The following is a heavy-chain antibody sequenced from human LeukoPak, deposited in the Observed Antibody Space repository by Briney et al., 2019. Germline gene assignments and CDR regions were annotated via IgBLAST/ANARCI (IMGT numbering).Heavy chain of an antibody. CDR3: ARGQKYSYGYRVTELGSGYFDY. CDR2: IYYSGST. V-gene: IGHV4-61*01. D-gene: IGHD5-18*01. CDR1: GGSISSGSYY. Sequence: SETLSLTCTVSGGSISSGSYYWSWIRQPPGKGLEWIGYIYYSGSTKYNPSLKSRVSISVDTSKNQLSLRLSSVTAADTAVYYCARGQKYSYGYRVTELGSGYFDYWGQGTLVTVSS. J-gene: IGHJ4*02.